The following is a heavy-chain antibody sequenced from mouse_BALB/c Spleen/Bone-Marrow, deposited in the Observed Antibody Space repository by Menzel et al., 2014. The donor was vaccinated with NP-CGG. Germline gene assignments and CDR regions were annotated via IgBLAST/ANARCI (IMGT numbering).Heavy chain of an antibody. CDR3: ARGGSSYVNYFDF. D-gene: IGHD1-1*01. Sequence: VQLQQSAAELARPGASVKMSCKASGYTFTSYTMHWVKQRPGQGLEWIGYINPSSGYTEYNQKFKDKTTLTADKSSSTDYMQLSSLTSEDCAVYYCARGGSSYVNYFDFLGQGNTLTV. J-gene: IGHJ2*01. V-gene: IGHV1-4*02. CDR1: GYTFTSYT. CDR2: INPSSGYT.